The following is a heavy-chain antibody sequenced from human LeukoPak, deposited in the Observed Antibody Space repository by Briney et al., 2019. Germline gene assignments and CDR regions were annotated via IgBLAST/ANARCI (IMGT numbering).Heavy chain of an antibody. Sequence: GASVKVSRKASGDTFPRYAFSWVRQAPGQGLGWMGWITTYNGNTEYAHNLQGRVTLTTDTSTSTAYMELRSLRSDDTAVYFCARVAAGLDYWGEGTLVTVSS. CDR1: GDTFPRYA. CDR2: ITTYNGNT. V-gene: IGHV1-18*01. D-gene: IGHD6-25*01. CDR3: ARVAAGLDY. J-gene: IGHJ4*02.